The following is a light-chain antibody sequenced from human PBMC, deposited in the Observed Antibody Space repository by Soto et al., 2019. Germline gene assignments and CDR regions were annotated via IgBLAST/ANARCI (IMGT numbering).Light chain of an antibody. V-gene: IGKV1-5*01. CDR1: QNISTW. Sequence: DIQMTQSPSTLSASVGDRVTLXXRASQNISTWLAWYQQMPGKGPKLLXXEASRLERSGVPSRFSGSGSGTDFSLTITSLQPDDFATYYCQQYDSYPSITFGQGTKVDIK. CDR3: QQYDSYPSIT. CDR2: EAS. J-gene: IGKJ1*01.